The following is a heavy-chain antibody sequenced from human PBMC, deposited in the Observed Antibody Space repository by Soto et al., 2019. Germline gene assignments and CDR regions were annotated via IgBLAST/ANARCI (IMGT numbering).Heavy chain of an antibody. CDR2: ISAYNGNT. D-gene: IGHD4-17*01. V-gene: IGHV1-18*01. J-gene: IGHJ6*02. Sequence: ASVKVSCKASGYTFTSYGISWVRQATGQGLEWMGWISAYNGNTNYAQKLQGRVTMTTDTSTSTAYMELRSLRSDDTAVYYCARDDYGAVYYYYGMDVWGQGTTVTVSS. CDR3: ARDDYGAVYYYYGMDV. CDR1: GYTFTSYG.